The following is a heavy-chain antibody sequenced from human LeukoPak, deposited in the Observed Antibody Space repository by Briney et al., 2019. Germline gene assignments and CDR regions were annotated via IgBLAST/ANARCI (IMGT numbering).Heavy chain of an antibody. J-gene: IGHJ4*02. V-gene: IGHV1-69*13. D-gene: IGHD3-22*01. CDR1: GGTFSSYA. Sequence: SVKVSCKASGGTFSSYAISWVRQAPGQGLEWMGGIIPIFGTANYAQKFQGRVTITADESTSTAYMELSSLRSEDTAVYYCATGPTGYYDSSGYYGFGYWGQGTLVTVSS. CDR2: IIPIFGTA. CDR3: ATGPTGYYDSSGYYGFGY.